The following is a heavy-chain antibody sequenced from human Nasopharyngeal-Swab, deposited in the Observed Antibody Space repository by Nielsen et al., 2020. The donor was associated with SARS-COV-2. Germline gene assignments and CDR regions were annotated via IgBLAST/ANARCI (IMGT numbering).Heavy chain of an antibody. CDR2: SRNKANGYTT. Sequence: GESLKISCAASGSTFSAHYMDWVRQAPGKGLEWVGRSRNKANGYTTEYAASVRGRFTISRDDSEDSLYLQMNSLKTEDTAVYYCARDLSSVWTSGLGVWGQGTTVTVSS. CDR1: GSTFSAHY. J-gene: IGHJ6*02. V-gene: IGHV3-72*01. D-gene: IGHD6-19*01. CDR3: ARDLSSVWTSGLGV.